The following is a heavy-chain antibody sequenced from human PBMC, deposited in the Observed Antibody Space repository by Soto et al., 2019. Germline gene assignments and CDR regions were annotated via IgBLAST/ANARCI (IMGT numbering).Heavy chain of an antibody. D-gene: IGHD2-15*01. CDR3: AGLGYCSGCSCYSQQGTFYYYGMDV. CDR1: GGSLSGYY. CDR2: INHSGST. J-gene: IGHJ6*02. V-gene: IGHV4-34*01. Sequence: SETLSLTCAVYGGSLSGYYWSWIRQPPGKGLEWIGEINHSGSTNYNPSLKSRVTISVDTSKNQFSLKLSSVTAADTAVYYCAGLGYCSGCSCYSQQGTFYYYGMDVWGQGTTVTVSS.